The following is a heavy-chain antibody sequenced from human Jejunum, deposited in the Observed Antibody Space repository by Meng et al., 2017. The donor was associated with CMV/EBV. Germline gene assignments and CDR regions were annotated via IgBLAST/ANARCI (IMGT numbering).Heavy chain of an antibody. J-gene: IGHJ4*02. Sequence: RFDDYAMHWVRQAPGKGLEWVSVISWNSGAIGYADSIKGRFTISRDNGKNTLYLQMNDLRPEDTAFYYCAKSTRGYYDTTGYFESWGQGTPVTVSS. CDR1: RFDDYA. CDR3: AKSTRGYYDTTGYFES. CDR2: ISWNSGAI. V-gene: IGHV3-9*01. D-gene: IGHD3-9*01.